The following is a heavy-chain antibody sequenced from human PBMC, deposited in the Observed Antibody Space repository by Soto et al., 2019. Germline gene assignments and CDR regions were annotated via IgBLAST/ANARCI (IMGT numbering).Heavy chain of an antibody. CDR3: ASRITGSPNYDYGMDV. V-gene: IGHV1-69*12. J-gene: IGHJ6*02. CDR1: GGTFSSSA. D-gene: IGHD1-20*01. CDR2: LIPIFGTA. Sequence: QVQLVQSGAEVKKPGSSVKVSCKASGGTFSSSAITWVRQAPGQGLEWMGGLIPIFGTADYAQKFQGRVTITADEPTSTADMALSSLRSEDTAVYYWASRITGSPNYDYGMDVWGQGTTVTGSS.